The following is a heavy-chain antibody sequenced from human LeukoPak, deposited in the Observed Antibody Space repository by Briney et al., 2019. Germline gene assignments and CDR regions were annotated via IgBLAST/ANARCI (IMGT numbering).Heavy chain of an antibody. Sequence: PSETLSLTCAVYGGSFSGYYWSWIRQPPGKGLEWIGEINHSGSTNYNPSLKSRVTTSVDTSKNQFSLKLSSVTAADTAVYYCARARITIFGVVKAPDYWGQGTLVTVSS. D-gene: IGHD3-3*01. CDR3: ARARITIFGVVKAPDY. J-gene: IGHJ4*02. CDR1: GGSFSGYY. V-gene: IGHV4-34*01. CDR2: INHSGST.